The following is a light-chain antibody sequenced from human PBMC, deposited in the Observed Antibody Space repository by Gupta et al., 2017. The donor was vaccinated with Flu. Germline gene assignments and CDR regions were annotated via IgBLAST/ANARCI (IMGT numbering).Light chain of an antibody. V-gene: IGLV2-14*01. CDR1: SSDVGYYNY. CDR2: EVT. CDR3: NSYTTSSAWV. Sequence: TSSDVGYYNYVSWYQQHPGKAPKLMIYEVTNRPSGVSNRFSGSKSGNAASLTISGLQAEDEVYYYCNSYTTSSAWVFGGGTKLTVL. J-gene: IGLJ3*02.